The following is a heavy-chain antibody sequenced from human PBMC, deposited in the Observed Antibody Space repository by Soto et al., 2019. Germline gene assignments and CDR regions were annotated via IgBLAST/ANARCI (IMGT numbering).Heavy chain of an antibody. CDR2: ISGSGGST. Sequence: GESLKISCAASGFTFSSYAMSWVRQAPGKGLEWVSAISGSGGSTYYADSVKGRFTISRDNSKNTLYLQMNSLRAEDTAVYYCAKDLYGYSSSWYGPAAFDIWGQGTMVTVSS. CDR3: AKDLYGYSSSWYGPAAFDI. J-gene: IGHJ3*02. V-gene: IGHV3-23*01. CDR1: GFTFSSYA. D-gene: IGHD6-13*01.